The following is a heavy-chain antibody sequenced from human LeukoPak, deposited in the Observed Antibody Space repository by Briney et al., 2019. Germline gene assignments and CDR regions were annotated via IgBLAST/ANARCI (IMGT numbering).Heavy chain of an antibody. V-gene: IGHV3-23*01. J-gene: IGHJ4*02. CDR3: AKLKSYGGY. CDR1: GFTFSKHG. D-gene: IGHD5-18*01. Sequence: GGSLRLSCAVSGFTFSKHGMSWVRQAPWKGLEWVSTISGSGDSTYYADSVKGRFTTSRDNSKNVVYLQMDSLRAEDTATYYCAKLKSYGGYWGQGTLVTISS. CDR2: ISGSGDST.